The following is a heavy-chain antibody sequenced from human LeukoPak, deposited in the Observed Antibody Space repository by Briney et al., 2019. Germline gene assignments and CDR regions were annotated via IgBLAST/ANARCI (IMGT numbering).Heavy chain of an antibody. CDR1: GFTFSSYA. CDR3: ARERLLRFLEWLGDAFDI. V-gene: IGHV3-30-3*01. J-gene: IGHJ3*02. D-gene: IGHD3-3*01. CDR2: ISYDGSNK. Sequence: SGGSLRLSCAASGFTFSSYAMHWVRQAPGRGLEWVAVISYDGSNKYYADSVKGRFTISRDNSKNTLYLQMNSLRAEDTAVYYCARERLLRFLEWLGDAFDIWGQGTMVTVSS.